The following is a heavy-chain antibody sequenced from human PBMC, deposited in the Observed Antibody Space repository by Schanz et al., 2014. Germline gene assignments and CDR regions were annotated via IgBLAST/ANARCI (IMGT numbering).Heavy chain of an antibody. J-gene: IGHJ3*02. CDR3: AKCIGWYGRCAFDI. CDR2: IYSGGST. Sequence: EVQLVESGGGLIQPGGSLRLSCAASGFTVSSNYMSWVRQAPGKGLEWVAVIYSGGSTFYTESVKGRLTISRDNSKNTLYLQMNSLIAEDTAVYYCAKCIGWYGRCAFDIWGQGTMVTVSS. D-gene: IGHD6-19*01. V-gene: IGHV3-53*01. CDR1: GFTVSSNY.